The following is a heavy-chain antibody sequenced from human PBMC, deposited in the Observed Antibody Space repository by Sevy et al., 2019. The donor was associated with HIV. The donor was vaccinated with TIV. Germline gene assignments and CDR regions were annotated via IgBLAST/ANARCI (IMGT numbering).Heavy chain of an antibody. Sequence: SETLSLTCTVSGGSISSYYWSWIRQPPGKGLEWIGYIYYSGSTNYNPSLKSRVIISVDTSKNQFSLKLTSVTAADTAVYYCARAPPVRSAHDSLNWFDPWGQGTLVTVSS. D-gene: IGHD5-12*01. CDR1: GGSISSYY. V-gene: IGHV4-59*01. CDR2: IYYSGST. CDR3: ARAPPVRSAHDSLNWFDP. J-gene: IGHJ5*02.